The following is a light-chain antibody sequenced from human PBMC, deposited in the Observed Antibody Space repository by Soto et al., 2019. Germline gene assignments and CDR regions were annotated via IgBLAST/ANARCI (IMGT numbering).Light chain of an antibody. CDR3: MQATQPYT. CDR1: QSLVHSDGNSY. CDR2: MIS. V-gene: IGKV2-24*01. Sequence: DFVMTPTPLSSPVTLGQPASISCRSSQSLVHSDGNSYLSWLHQRPGQPPTLLIYMISTRCSGVPDIFSRSGAGTDFTLKISRVEREDVGVYYCMQATQPYTFGQGTKLESK. J-gene: IGKJ2*01.